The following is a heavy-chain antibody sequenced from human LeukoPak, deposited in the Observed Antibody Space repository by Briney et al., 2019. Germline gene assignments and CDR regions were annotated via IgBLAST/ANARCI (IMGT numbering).Heavy chain of an antibody. CDR1: GFTFTSLP. V-gene: IGHV3-30-3*01. D-gene: IGHD3-10*01. Sequence: GGSLRLSCAASGFTFTSLPMHWVRQAPGKGLEWVAVISYDGSNKYYADSVKGRFTISRDNSKNTLYLQMNSLRAEDTAVYYCARDRGHYSHYWGQGTLVTVSS. CDR3: ARDRGHYSHY. CDR2: ISYDGSNK. J-gene: IGHJ4*02.